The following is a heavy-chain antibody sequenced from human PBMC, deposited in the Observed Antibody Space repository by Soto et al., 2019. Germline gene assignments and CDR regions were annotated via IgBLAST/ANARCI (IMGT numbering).Heavy chain of an antibody. J-gene: IGHJ6*02. Sequence: KASETLSLTCTVSGGSVSSGSYYWSWIRQPPGKGLEWIGYIYYSGSTNYNPSLKSRVTISVDTSKNQFSLKLSSVTAADTAVYYCARDFRLSPYYYYGMDVWGQGTTVTVSS. CDR1: GGSVSSGSYY. CDR2: IYYSGST. V-gene: IGHV4-61*01. D-gene: IGHD3-16*02. CDR3: ARDFRLSPYYYYGMDV.